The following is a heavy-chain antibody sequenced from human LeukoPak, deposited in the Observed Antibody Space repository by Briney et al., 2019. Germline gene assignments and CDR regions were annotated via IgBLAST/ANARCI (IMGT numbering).Heavy chain of an antibody. CDR2: IYYSGST. CDR3: ARRRSIAAAVDY. Sequence: SSETLSLTCTVSGGSISNYYWSWIRQPPGKGLEWIGCIYYSGSTNYNPSLKSRVTISVDTSKNQFSLKLSSVTAADTAVYYCARRRSIAAAVDYWGQGTLVTVSS. CDR1: GGSISNYY. V-gene: IGHV4-59*08. J-gene: IGHJ4*02. D-gene: IGHD6-13*01.